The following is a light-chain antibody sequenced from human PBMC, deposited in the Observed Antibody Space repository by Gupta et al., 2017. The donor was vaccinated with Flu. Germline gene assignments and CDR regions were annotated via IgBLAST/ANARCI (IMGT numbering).Light chain of an antibody. J-gene: IGLJ2*01. CDR3: ETWDNTRSAGV. CDR1: SSNIASNY. CDR2: ENN. V-gene: IGLV1-51*01. Sequence: SVLTQPPSLSAAPGQKVTISCSGSSSNIASNYVSWYQHPPGTAPNLLIYENNQRHSGIPDRFSGSKSGTSATLAIAGLQTGDEADYYCETWDNTRSAGVFGGGTKLTVL.